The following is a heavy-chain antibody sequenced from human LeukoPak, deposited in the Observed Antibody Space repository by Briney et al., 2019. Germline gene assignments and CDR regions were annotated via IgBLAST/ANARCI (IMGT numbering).Heavy chain of an antibody. CDR1: GGSLIGYY. J-gene: IGHJ2*01. D-gene: IGHD1-26*01. CDR3: ARAPTYSGKRLLRYFDL. CDR2: INQSGST. Sequence: PSEPLSLPCAASGGSLIGYYWSWIRQPPGKGLEGIGEINQSGSTNYNPTLKSRVTISVDTSKNQFSLKLSSVTAADTAVYYCARAPTYSGKRLLRYFDLWGRGTLVTVSS. V-gene: IGHV4-34*01.